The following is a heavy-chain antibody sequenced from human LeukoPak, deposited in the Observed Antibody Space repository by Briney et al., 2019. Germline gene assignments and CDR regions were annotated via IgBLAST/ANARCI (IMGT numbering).Heavy chain of an antibody. V-gene: IGHV1-18*01. J-gene: IGHJ4*02. CDR2: ISAKNGDT. D-gene: IGHD1-7*01. CDR1: GYIFSNYG. CDR3: ARDVPGTTPFDY. Sequence: ASVKVSRKASGYIFSNYGISWVRQAPGQGLEWMGWISAKNGDTNYIQKFRGRVTMTTDTSTSTAYMELWSLRSDDTAVYYCARDVPGTTPFDYWGQGTLVTVSS.